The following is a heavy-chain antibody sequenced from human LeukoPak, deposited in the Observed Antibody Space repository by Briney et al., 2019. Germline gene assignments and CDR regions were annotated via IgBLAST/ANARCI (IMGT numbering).Heavy chain of an antibody. CDR1: GGSFSGYY. D-gene: IGHD1-1*01. CDR2: IYTSGST. V-gene: IGHV4-59*10. CDR3: ARVRGSYNWNSFDAFDI. J-gene: IGHJ3*02. Sequence: KTSETLSLTCAVYGGSFSGYYWSWIRQPAGKGLEWIGRIYTSGSTNYNPSLKSRVTMSVDTSKNQFSLKLSSVTAADTAVYYCARVRGSYNWNSFDAFDIWGQGTMVTVSS.